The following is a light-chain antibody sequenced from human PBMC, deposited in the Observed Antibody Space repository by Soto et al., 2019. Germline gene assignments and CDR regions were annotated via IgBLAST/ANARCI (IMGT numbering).Light chain of an antibody. CDR1: QSVSSY. J-gene: IGKJ5*01. Sequence: EIVLTQSPATLSLSPGERATLSCRASQSVSSYLAWYQQKPGQAPSLLIYDASNRATGILARLSGGGSGTNFSLTISSLVHEDVSVYYCQQRSNWPPMTFGQGTRLEIK. CDR3: QQRSNWPPMT. CDR2: DAS. V-gene: IGKV3-11*01.